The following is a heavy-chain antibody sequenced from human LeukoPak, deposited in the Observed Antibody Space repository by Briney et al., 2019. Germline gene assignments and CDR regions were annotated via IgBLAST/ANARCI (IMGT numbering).Heavy chain of an antibody. CDR2: ISGSGGST. V-gene: IGHV3-23*01. CDR1: GFTFSSYA. Sequence: PGGSLRLSCAASGFTFSSYAMSLVRQAPGKGLEWVPAISGSGGSTYYADSVKGRFTISRDNSKNTLHLQMNSLRAEDTAVYYCAKDSPSSGWPLFDYWGQGTLVTVSS. D-gene: IGHD6-19*01. J-gene: IGHJ4*02. CDR3: AKDSPSSGWPLFDY.